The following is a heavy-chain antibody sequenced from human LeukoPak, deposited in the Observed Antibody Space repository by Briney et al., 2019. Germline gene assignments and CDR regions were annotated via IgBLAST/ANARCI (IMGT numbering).Heavy chain of an antibody. J-gene: IGHJ2*01. CDR2: ILYTGRT. CDR1: GGSYSGYY. Sequence: SESLSLTCAVDGGSYSGYYWSWVRQPPGKGLEWVGEILYTGRTNYKSSRKSRATISGDTSKNQISLKLTSVTAADTALYYCARGRPGTGKYYFDLWGRGTPVTAAS. CDR3: ARGRPGTGKYYFDL. D-gene: IGHD1-1*01. V-gene: IGHV4-34*01.